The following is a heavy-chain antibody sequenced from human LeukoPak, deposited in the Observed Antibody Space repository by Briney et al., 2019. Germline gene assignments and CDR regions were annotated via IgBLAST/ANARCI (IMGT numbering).Heavy chain of an antibody. CDR2: ISGSAGST. V-gene: IGHV3-23*01. D-gene: IGHD5-24*01. Sequence: GGSLRLSCAASGFSFSSHWMSWVRQAPGKGLEWVSAISGSAGSTYYADSVKGRFTISRDNSKNTLYLQMNSLRAEDTAVYYCAKDEMATITHFFGNWGQGTLVTVSS. J-gene: IGHJ4*02. CDR1: GFSFSSHW. CDR3: AKDEMATITHFFGN.